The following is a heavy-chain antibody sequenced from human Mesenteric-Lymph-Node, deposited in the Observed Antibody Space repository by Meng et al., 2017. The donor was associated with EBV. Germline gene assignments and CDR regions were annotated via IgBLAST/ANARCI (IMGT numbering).Heavy chain of an antibody. V-gene: IGHV4-34*01. CDR3: ARGKTVGRSPWFDP. J-gene: IGHJ5*02. CDR1: GGSFSGYY. D-gene: IGHD4-11*01. Sequence: QAPLQDGGAGLLNPSEPRSRTVAVYGGSFSGYYWTWIRQSPGKGLEWIGESNQSGSTSYNPSLKSRVTISVDTSQNQFSLKLSSVTAADTAVYYCARGKTVGRSPWFDPWGQGTLVTVSS. CDR2: SNQSGST.